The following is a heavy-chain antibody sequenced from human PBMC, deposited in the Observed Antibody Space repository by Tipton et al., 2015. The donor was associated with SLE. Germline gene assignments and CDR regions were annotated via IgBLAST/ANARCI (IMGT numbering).Heavy chain of an antibody. CDR2: INSDGSST. D-gene: IGHD2-15*01. Sequence: SLRLSCAASGFTFSSYWMHWVRQAPGKGLVWVSRINSDGSSTSYADSVKGRFTISRDSAKNTLYLQMNSLRAEDTAVYYCAREGTQRYCSGGSCYSDYWGQGTLVTVSS. J-gene: IGHJ4*02. CDR1: GFTFSSYW. CDR3: AREGTQRYCSGGSCYSDY. V-gene: IGHV3-74*01.